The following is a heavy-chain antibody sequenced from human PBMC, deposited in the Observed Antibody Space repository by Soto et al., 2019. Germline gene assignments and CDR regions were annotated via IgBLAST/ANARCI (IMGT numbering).Heavy chain of an antibody. V-gene: IGHV4-34*09. CDR2: INHSGST. CDR3: ARVFYGDYVYFQH. CDR1: GGSFSGYY. Sequence: SETLSLTCAVYGGSFSGYYWSWIRQPPGKGPEWIGEINHSGSTYYNPSLKSRVTISVDTSKNQFSLKLSSVTAADTAVYYCARVFYGDYVYFQHWGQGTLVTVSS. J-gene: IGHJ1*01. D-gene: IGHD4-17*01.